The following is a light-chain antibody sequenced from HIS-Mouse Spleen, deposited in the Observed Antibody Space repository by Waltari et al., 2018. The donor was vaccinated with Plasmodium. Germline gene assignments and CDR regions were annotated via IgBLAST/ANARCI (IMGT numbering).Light chain of an antibody. CDR1: ALPKKY. V-gene: IGLV3-10*01. J-gene: IGLJ3*02. Sequence: SYELTQPPSVSVSPGQTARITCSGDALPKKYAYWYQQKSGQAPVLVIYEDSKRPSGIPEGFSGSRSGTMATLTISGAQVEDEADYYGYSTDSSGNHRVFGGGTKLTVL. CDR3: YSTDSSGNHRV. CDR2: EDS.